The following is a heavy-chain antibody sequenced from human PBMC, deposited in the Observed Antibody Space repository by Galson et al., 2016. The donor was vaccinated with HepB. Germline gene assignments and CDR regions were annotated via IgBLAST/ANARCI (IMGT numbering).Heavy chain of an antibody. Sequence: SLRLSCAASGFTLSSHWMSWVRQAPGKGLEWVANINRDGTEKYYVDSVMGRFTISRDNAKNSLYLQKNSLRAEDTAMYYCARDRGSWGGMDVWGQGTTVTVSS. CDR3: ARDRGSWGGMDV. J-gene: IGHJ6*02. CDR2: INRDGTEK. D-gene: IGHD6-13*01. CDR1: GFTLSSHW. V-gene: IGHV3-7*03.